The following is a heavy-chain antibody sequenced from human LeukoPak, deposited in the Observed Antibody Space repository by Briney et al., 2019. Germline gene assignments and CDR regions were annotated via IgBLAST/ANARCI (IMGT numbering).Heavy chain of an antibody. CDR3: ARDNPQLLLWFGELSNWFDP. D-gene: IGHD3-10*01. CDR1: GYTFTSYG. Sequence: ASVKVSCKASGYTFTSYGISWVRQAPGQGLEWMGWISAYNGNTNYAQKLQGTVTMTTDTSTSTAYMELRSLRSDDTAVYYCARDNPQLLLWFGELSNWFDPWGQGTLVTVSS. J-gene: IGHJ5*02. V-gene: IGHV1-18*01. CDR2: ISAYNGNT.